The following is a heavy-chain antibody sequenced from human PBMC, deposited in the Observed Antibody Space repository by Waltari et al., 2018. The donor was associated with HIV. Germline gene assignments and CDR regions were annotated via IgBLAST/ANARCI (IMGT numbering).Heavy chain of an antibody. CDR3: ANLPFVYFDY. Sequence: QVQLQGSGPGLVKPSETLSLTCTVSSGSISSSSSYWGWIRQPPGRGLEWIGNIYDSGSTYYNPSLKSRVTISVDTSKNQFSLKLSSVTAADTAVYYCANLPFVYFDYWGQGTLVTVSS. V-gene: IGHV4-39*01. CDR1: SGSISSSSSY. CDR2: IYDSGST. J-gene: IGHJ4*02.